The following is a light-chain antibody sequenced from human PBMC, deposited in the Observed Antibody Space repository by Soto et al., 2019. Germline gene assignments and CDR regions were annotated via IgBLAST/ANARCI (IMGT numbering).Light chain of an antibody. CDR3: LSFDSSLSVV. CDR2: GNT. V-gene: IGLV1-40*01. CDR1: SSNIGAGYY. Sequence: QLVLTQPPSVSGAPGQRVTISCTGSSSNIGAGYYVHWYQQLPGRAPKLLIYGNTNRPSGVPDRFSGSKSGTSASLAITGLQAEDEADYYCLSFDSSLSVVFGGGTQLTVL. J-gene: IGLJ2*01.